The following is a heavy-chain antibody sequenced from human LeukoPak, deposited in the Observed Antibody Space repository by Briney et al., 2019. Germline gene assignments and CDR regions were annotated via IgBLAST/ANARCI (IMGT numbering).Heavy chain of an antibody. J-gene: IGHJ3*02. CDR2: IYYSGST. CDR3: ARAEGGAPRSAFDI. CDR1: GGSISSYY. D-gene: IGHD1-26*01. Sequence: SETLSLTCTVSGGSISSYYWSWIRQPPGKGLEWIGYIYYSGSTNYNPSLKSRVTISVDTSKNQFSLKLSSVTAADTAVYYCARAEGGAPRSAFDIWGQGTMVTVSS. V-gene: IGHV4-59*01.